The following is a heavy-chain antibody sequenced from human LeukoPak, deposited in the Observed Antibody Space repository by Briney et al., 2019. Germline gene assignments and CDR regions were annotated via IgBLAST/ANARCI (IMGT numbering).Heavy chain of an antibody. CDR3: AARTSSWSPYYSYYAMDV. V-gene: IGHV4-59*01. CDR1: GGSIRSDY. CDR2: IFSSGST. Sequence: SETLSLTCTVSGGSIRSDYWSWIRQPPGKGLELIGHIFSSGSTNYNPSLKSRVTISVDTSKNQFSLKLSSVTAADAAVYYCAARTSSWSPYYSYYAMDVWGQGTTVTVSS. D-gene: IGHD6-13*01. J-gene: IGHJ6*02.